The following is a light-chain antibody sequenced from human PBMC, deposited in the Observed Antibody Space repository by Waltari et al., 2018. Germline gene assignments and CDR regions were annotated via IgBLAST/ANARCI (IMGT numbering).Light chain of an antibody. CDR3: LQTNSLPFT. CDR1: QGISSW. V-gene: IGKV1-12*02. CDR2: AAS. Sequence: DIQMTQSPSSVSASVGDRVTLPCRASQGISSWLAWYQQKPGKAPNLLISAASSLQSGVPSRFSGSGSGTDFTLTISSLQPEDFATYYCLQTNSLPFTFGGGTNVEIK. J-gene: IGKJ4*01.